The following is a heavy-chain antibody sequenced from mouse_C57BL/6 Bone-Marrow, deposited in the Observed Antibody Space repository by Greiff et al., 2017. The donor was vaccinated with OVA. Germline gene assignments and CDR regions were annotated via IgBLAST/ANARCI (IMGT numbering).Heavy chain of an antibody. J-gene: IGHJ1*03. Sequence: EVQLQQSGPELVKPGASVKISCKASGYSFTGYYMNWVKQSPEKSLEWIGEINPSTGGTTYNQKFKAKATLTVDKSSSTAYMQRKSLTSEDSAVYYCARRGNYVYFDVWGTGTTVTVSS. V-gene: IGHV1-42*01. CDR3: ARRGNYVYFDV. CDR2: INPSTGGT. D-gene: IGHD2-1*01. CDR1: GYSFTGYY.